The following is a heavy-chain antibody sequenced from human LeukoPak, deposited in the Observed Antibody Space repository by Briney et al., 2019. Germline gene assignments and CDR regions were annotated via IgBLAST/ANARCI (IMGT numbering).Heavy chain of an antibody. Sequence: PGGSLRLSCAASGFTFSGSPMHWVRQASGKGLEWVGRIGSKAKSYATEYADSLRGRLTISRDDSKNTAYLHMNSLKTEDTAVYYCTSRGDLTGDAFDTWGQGTMVTVSS. D-gene: IGHD1-20*01. CDR3: TSRGDLTGDAFDT. CDR2: IGSKAKSYAT. J-gene: IGHJ3*02. CDR1: GFTFSGSP. V-gene: IGHV3-73*01.